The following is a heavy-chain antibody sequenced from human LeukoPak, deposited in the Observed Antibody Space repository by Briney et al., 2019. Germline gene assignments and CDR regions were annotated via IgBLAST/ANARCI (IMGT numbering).Heavy chain of an antibody. D-gene: IGHD2-15*01. CDR3: VKAPGRSCSGATCYHLDY. J-gene: IGHJ4*02. V-gene: IGHV3-23*01. CDR2: INDGGGST. CDR1: GFTFSSYA. Sequence: PGGSLRLSCAASGFTFSSYAMSWVRQTPGKGLEWVSAINDGGGSTYHADSVKGRFTISRDNSKNTLYLQMNSLRAEDTAVYYCVKAPGRSCSGATCYHLDYWGQRTLVTVSS.